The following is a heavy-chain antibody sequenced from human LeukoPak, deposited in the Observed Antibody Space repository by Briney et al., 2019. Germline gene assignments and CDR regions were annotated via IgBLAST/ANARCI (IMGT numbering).Heavy chain of an antibody. Sequence: GGSLRLSCAAAGFTFSSYWMHWVRQAPGKGLVWVSRINSDGSSTSYADSVKGRFTISRDNAKNTLYLQMNSLRAEDTAVYYCARGSVAGTGYFDYWGQGTLVTVSS. D-gene: IGHD6-19*01. CDR1: GFTFSSYW. CDR2: INSDGSST. CDR3: ARGSVAGTGYFDY. V-gene: IGHV3-74*01. J-gene: IGHJ4*02.